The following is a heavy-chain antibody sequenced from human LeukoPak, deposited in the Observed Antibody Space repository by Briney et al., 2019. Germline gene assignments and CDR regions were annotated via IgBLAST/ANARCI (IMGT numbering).Heavy chain of an antibody. CDR2: IYSGGST. V-gene: IGHV3-53*01. CDR3: AREPYDSSGYRDAFDI. Sequence: QPGGSLRLSCAASGFTFSSYAMTWVRQAPGKGLEWVSVIYSGGSTYYADSVKGRFTISRDNSKNTLYLQMNSLRAEDTAVYYCAREPYDSSGYRDAFDIWGQGTMVTVSS. J-gene: IGHJ3*02. CDR1: GFTFSSYA. D-gene: IGHD3-22*01.